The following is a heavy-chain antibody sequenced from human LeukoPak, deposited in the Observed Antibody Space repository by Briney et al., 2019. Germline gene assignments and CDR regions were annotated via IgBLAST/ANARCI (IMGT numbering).Heavy chain of an antibody. CDR3: AREAPGAKIDY. V-gene: IGHV3-53*01. D-gene: IGHD1-26*01. J-gene: IGHJ4*02. CDR2: IYSGGST. Sequence: GGSLRLSCAASGFTLGSNYMSWVREAPGKGLEWVSVIYSGGSTYYADSVKGRFTISRENSKNTLYLQMNSLRAEDTAVYYCAREAPGAKIDYWGQGTLVTVSS. CDR1: GFTLGSNY.